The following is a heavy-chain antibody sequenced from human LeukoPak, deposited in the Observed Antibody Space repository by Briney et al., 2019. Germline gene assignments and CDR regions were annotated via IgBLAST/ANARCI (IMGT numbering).Heavy chain of an antibody. CDR1: GYSFTSYW. CDR3: ARRSGSDALDI. J-gene: IGHJ3*02. V-gene: IGHV5-51*01. D-gene: IGHD3-10*01. CDR2: IYPGDSYT. Sequence: KPGESLRISCKGSGYSFTSYWIAWVRQMPGKGLEWMGIIYPGDSYTTYSPSFQGQVTISADKSISTAYLQWRSLKASDTAMYYCARRSGSDALDIWGQGTMVTVSS.